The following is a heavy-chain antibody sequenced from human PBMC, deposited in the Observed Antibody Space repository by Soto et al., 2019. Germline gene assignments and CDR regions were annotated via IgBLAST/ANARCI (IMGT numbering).Heavy chain of an antibody. CDR3: ARQFVSGSYYY. CDR1: GYSIGTSNYY. Sequence: SETLSLTCTVSGYSIGTSNYYYAWIRQPPGKGLEWIATIYYSGTTTFYNPSLESRVTISLDTSKNQFSLKVVSVTAADTAVYYCARQFVSGSYYYWGQGTLVTVSS. D-gene: IGHD1-26*01. J-gene: IGHJ4*02. CDR2: IYYSGTTT. V-gene: IGHV4-39*01.